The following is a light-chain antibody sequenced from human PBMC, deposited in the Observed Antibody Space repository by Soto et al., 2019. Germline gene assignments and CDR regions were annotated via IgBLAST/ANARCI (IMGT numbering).Light chain of an antibody. Sequence: QSALTQPASVSGSPGQSITISCTGTSSDVGGYDYVSWYQQHPGKAPKLMIYEVSNRPSGVPDRFSGSKSGNTASLTVSGLQAEDEADYYCSSYAGSSNVFGTGTKVPVL. J-gene: IGLJ1*01. CDR1: SSDVGGYDY. V-gene: IGLV2-8*01. CDR3: SSYAGSSNV. CDR2: EVS.